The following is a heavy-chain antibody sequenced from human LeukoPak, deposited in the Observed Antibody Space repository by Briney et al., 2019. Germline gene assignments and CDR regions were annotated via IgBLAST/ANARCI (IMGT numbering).Heavy chain of an antibody. CDR2: IYYSGST. CDR1: GGSISSYY. CDR3: ARDSGSGTYY. V-gene: IGHV4-59*01. D-gene: IGHD6-19*01. Sequence: SETLSLTCTVSGGSISSYYWSWIRQPPGKGLEWIGYIYYSGSTNYNPSLKSRVTISVDTSKNQFSLKLSSVTAADTAVYYCARDSGSGTYYWGQGILVTVSS. J-gene: IGHJ4*02.